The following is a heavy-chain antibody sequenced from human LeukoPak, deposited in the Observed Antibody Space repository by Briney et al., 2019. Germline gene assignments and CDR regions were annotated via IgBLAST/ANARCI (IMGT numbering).Heavy chain of an antibody. CDR2: VSAYNGNT. V-gene: IGHV1-18*01. D-gene: IGHD6-13*01. J-gene: IGHJ4*02. CDR3: ARDEYSSSWYYFDY. Sequence: ASVKVSCKASGYTFNSYGISWVRQVPGQGLEWMGWVSAYNGNTNYAQKVQGRVTMTTDTSTSTAYMELRSLRSDDTAVYYCARDEYSSSWYYFDYWGQGTLVTVSS. CDR1: GYTFNSYG.